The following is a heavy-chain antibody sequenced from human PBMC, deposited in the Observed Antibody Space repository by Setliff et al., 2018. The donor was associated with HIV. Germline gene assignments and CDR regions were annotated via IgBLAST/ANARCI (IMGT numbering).Heavy chain of an antibody. CDR2: ISAYNGNT. CDR1: GCTFTSYG. CDR3: ARELPGVCYFDD. V-gene: IGHV1-18*01. J-gene: IGHJ4*02. Sequence: ASVKVSCKASGCTFTSYGISWVRQAPGQGLEWMGWISAYNGNTNYAQKLQGRVTMTTDTSTSTAYMELRSLRSDDTAVYYCARELPGVCYFDDWGQGTLVTVSS. D-gene: IGHD2-21*02.